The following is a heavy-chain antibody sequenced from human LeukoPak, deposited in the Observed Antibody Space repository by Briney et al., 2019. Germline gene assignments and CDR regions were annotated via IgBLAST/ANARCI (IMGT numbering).Heavy chain of an antibody. Sequence: PSETLSLTCTVSGGSISSFYWSWIRQPPGKGLEWIGYIYYSGNTNYNPSLKNRVTISVDRSKNQFSLKLSSVTAADTAVYYCARSVGVRGSGPRRFDYWGQGTLVTVSS. D-gene: IGHD3-10*01. CDR3: ARSVGVRGSGPRRFDY. J-gene: IGHJ4*02. V-gene: IGHV4-59*12. CDR2: IYYSGNT. CDR1: GGSISSFY.